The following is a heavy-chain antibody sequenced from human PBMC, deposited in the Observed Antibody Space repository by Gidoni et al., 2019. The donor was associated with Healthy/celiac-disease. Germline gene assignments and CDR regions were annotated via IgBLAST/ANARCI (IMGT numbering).Heavy chain of an antibody. CDR1: GLPFSSYS. Sequence: EVKLVESGGGLVQPGGYLRLYCAASGLPFSSYSMNWVRQAPGKGLELVSYISSSSSTIYYADSVKGRFTISRDNAKNSLYLQMNSLRDEDTAVYYCARDRGYSYGRLDCFDPWGQGTLVTVSS. CDR2: ISSSSSTI. D-gene: IGHD5-18*01. V-gene: IGHV3-48*02. J-gene: IGHJ5*02. CDR3: ARDRGYSYGRLDCFDP.